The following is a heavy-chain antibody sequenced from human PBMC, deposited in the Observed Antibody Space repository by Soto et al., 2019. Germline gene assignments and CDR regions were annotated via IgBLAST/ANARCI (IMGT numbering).Heavy chain of an antibody. Sequence: SVKVSCKASGGTFSSYAISWVRQAPGQGLEWMGGIIPIFGTANYAQKFQGRVTITADESTSTAYMELSSLRSEDTAVYYCATTPPEYDFWSGYYSFFDYGGQGTLVTV. CDR1: GGTFSSYA. D-gene: IGHD3-3*01. CDR2: IIPIFGTA. CDR3: ATTPPEYDFWSGYYSFFDY. V-gene: IGHV1-69*13. J-gene: IGHJ4*02.